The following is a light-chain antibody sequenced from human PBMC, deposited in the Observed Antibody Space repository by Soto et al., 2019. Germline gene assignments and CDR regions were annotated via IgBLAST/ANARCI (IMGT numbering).Light chain of an antibody. CDR1: QGINSW. CDR2: DTS. J-gene: IGKJ2*03. V-gene: IGKV1-5*01. CDR3: KNYTSFYS. Sequence: DIQLTQSPSTLSASVGDRVTITCRASQGINSWLAWYQQKPGKAPKLLIYDTSSLESGVPSRFSGSGSGTESTLTLSSLQPDDFASYYCKNYTSFYSFGQGTRVEIK.